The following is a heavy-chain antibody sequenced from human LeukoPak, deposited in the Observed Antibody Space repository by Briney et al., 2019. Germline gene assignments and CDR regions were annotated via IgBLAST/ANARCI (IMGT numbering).Heavy chain of an antibody. CDR3: ARRHTGSGRMDV. V-gene: IGHV4-59*08. Sequence: SETLSLTCTVSGGSMSSAYWSWTRHPPGKGRGWIGHIYYSVNTISNPSLKSRVTLSVDRSKNQFSLKVTSATAADTAVYYCARRHTGSGRMDVWGQGTTVTVS. CDR2: IYYSVNT. CDR1: GGSMSSAY. D-gene: IGHD3-10*01. J-gene: IGHJ6*02.